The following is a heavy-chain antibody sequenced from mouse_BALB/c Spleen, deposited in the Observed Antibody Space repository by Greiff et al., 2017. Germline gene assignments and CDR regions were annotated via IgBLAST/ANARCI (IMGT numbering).Heavy chain of an antibody. J-gene: IGHJ2*01. CDR3: ARTTVVSYYFDY. CDR1: GFTFSSYA. V-gene: IGHV5-9-4*01. Sequence: EVNLVESGGGLVKPGGSLKLSCAASGFTFSSYAMSWVRQSPEKRLEWVAEISSGGSYTYYPDTVTGRFTISRDNAKNTLYLEMSSLRSEDTAMYYCARTTVVSYYFDYWGQGTTLTVSS. D-gene: IGHD1-1*01. CDR2: ISSGGSYT.